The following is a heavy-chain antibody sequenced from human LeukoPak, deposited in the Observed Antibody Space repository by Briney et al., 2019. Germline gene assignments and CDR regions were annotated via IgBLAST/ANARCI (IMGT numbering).Heavy chain of an antibody. Sequence: TSETLSLTCTVSGGSISSALYHWGWIRQPPGKNLEWLGSVYYTGSTHNNPSLKSRVTISVDTSKNQFSLNLSSVTAADTAVYYCARQEIGLRSFDPWGQGTLVTVSS. CDR1: GGSISSALYH. V-gene: IGHV4-39*01. D-gene: IGHD3/OR15-3a*01. J-gene: IGHJ5*02. CDR3: ARQEIGLRSFDP. CDR2: VYYTGST.